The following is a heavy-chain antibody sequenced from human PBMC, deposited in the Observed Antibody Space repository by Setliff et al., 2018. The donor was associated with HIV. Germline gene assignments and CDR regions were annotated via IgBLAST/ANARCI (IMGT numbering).Heavy chain of an antibody. CDR2: INDSGNT. V-gene: IGHV4-61*05. D-gene: IGHD6-19*01. CDR3: ARRTSFIGGAVAGNFDY. Sequence: SETLSLTCTVSGGSISSSTYYWGWIRQPPGKGLEWIGEINDSGNTNYNPSLKSRVTISVDTSKSHFSLRLKSVTAADTAVFYCARRTSFIGGAVAGNFDYWGQGTPVTVS. J-gene: IGHJ4*02. CDR1: GGSISSSTYY.